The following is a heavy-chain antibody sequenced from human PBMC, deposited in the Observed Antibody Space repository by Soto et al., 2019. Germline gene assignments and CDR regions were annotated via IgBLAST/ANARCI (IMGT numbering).Heavy chain of an antibody. D-gene: IGHD5-18*01. CDR2: ITSEGRTT. CDR1: GFTFRSYW. J-gene: IGHJ4*02. CDR3: ARDAWSYGYFDY. Sequence: WGSLKLSCAAPGFTFRSYWMHWVPQAPGKGLVWVSRITSEGRTTNYADSVKGRFTISRDNAKNTLYLQMNSLRAEDTAVYYCARDAWSYGYFDYWGQGTLVTVSS. V-gene: IGHV3-74*01.